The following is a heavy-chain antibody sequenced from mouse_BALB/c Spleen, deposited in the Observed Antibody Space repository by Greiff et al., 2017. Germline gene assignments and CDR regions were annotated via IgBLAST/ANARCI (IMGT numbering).Heavy chain of an antibody. V-gene: IGHV3-6*02. CDR2: ISYDGSN. Sequence: EVKLVESGPGLVKPSQSLSLTCSVTGYSITSGYYRNLIRQLPGNKLAWMGYISYDGSNNYNPSLKNRISITRDTSKNQFFLKLNSVTTEDTATYYCARDGTTGDYFDYWGQGTTLTVSS. J-gene: IGHJ2*01. D-gene: IGHD1-1*01. CDR3: ARDGTTGDYFDY. CDR1: GYSITSGYY.